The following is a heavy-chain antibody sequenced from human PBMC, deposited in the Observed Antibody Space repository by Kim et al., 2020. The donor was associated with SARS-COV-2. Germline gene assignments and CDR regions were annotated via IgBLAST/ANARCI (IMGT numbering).Heavy chain of an antibody. V-gene: IGHV3-30*02. J-gene: IGHJ4*02. Sequence: YAESNNSYADSVKGRITIPRDNSKSTRYLQMTGLRAEDTAVYYCATAMSAYWGQGTLVTVSS. CDR2: YAESNN. CDR3: ATAMSAY. D-gene: IGHD3-3*01.